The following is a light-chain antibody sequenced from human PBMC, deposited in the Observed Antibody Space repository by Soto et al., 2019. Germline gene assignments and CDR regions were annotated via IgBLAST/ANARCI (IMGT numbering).Light chain of an antibody. V-gene: IGLV2-11*01. CDR3: CSYAGSYIFYV. CDR2: DVS. J-gene: IGLJ1*01. CDR1: SSDVGGYNY. Sequence: QSALTQPRSVSGSPGQSVTISCTGTSSDVGGYNYLSWYKPHPGKAPKLMIYDVSKRPSGVPDRFSGSKSGNTASLTISGLQAEDEADYYCCSYAGSYIFYVFGTGTKLTVL.